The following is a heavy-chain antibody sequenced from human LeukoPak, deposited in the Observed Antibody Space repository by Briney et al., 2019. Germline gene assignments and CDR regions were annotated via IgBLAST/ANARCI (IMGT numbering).Heavy chain of an antibody. CDR3: ARVYYDSSGYPFDY. D-gene: IGHD3-22*01. J-gene: IGHJ4*02. V-gene: IGHV4-59*01. CDR1: GGXISSYY. CDR2: IYYSGST. Sequence: SETLSLTCSVSGGXISSYYWSWIRQPPGKGLEWIGYIYYSGSTNYNPSLKSRVTISVDTSKNQFSLKLSSVTAADTAVYYCARVYYDSSGYPFDYWGQGTLVTVSS.